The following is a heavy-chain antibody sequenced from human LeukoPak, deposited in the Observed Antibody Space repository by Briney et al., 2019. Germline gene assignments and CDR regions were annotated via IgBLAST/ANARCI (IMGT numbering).Heavy chain of an antibody. Sequence: PGGSLRLSCAASGFTFSDYYRSWIRQAPGKGLEWVSYISSSGSTIYYADSVKGRFTISRDKAKNSLYLQMNSLRAEDTAVYYCARGSERKYCSSTSCYIPPIDYWGQGTLVTVSS. J-gene: IGHJ4*02. CDR3: ARGSERKYCSSTSCYIPPIDY. CDR1: GFTFSDYY. D-gene: IGHD2-2*02. CDR2: ISSSGSTI. V-gene: IGHV3-11*04.